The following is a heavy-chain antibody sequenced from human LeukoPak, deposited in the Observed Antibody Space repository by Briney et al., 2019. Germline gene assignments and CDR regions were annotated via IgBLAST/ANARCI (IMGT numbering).Heavy chain of an antibody. D-gene: IGHD5-18*01. V-gene: IGHV1-69*05. Sequence: ASVKVSCKASGGTFSSYAISWVRQAPGQGLEWMGGIIPIFGTANYAQKFQGRVTITTDESTSTAYMELSSLGSEDTAVYYCARGKDGYSYGSRYYYYYYMDVWGKGTTVTVSS. CDR1: GGTFSSYA. J-gene: IGHJ6*03. CDR3: ARGKDGYSYGSRYYYYYYMDV. CDR2: IIPIFGTA.